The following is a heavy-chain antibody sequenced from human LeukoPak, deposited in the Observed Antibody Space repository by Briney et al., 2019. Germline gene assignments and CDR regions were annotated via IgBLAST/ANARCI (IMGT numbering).Heavy chain of an antibody. Sequence: GASVKVSCKASGYTFTGYYMHWVRQAPGQGLEWMGWINPNSGGTNYAQKFQGRVTMTRDTSISTAYMELSSLRSEDTAVYYCARIGIVVVEAATRHQHYYGMDVWGQGTTVTVSS. CDR2: INPNSGGT. CDR1: GYTFTGYY. V-gene: IGHV1-2*02. D-gene: IGHD2-15*01. CDR3: ARIGIVVVEAATRHQHYYGMDV. J-gene: IGHJ6*02.